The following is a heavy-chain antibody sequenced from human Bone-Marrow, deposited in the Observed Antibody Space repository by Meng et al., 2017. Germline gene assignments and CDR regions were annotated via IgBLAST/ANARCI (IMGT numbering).Heavy chain of an antibody. D-gene: IGHD6-13*01. CDR1: GFTFSSYA. CDR2: ISYDGSNK. CDR3: ARDREWYSSSWYVFDY. J-gene: IGHJ4*02. V-gene: IGHV3-30*04. Sequence: LSLICSASGFTFSSYAMHWVRQAPGKGLEWVAVISYDGSNKYYADSVKGRFTISRDNSKNTLYLQMNSLRAEDTAVYYCARDREWYSSSWYVFDYWGQGTLVTVSS.